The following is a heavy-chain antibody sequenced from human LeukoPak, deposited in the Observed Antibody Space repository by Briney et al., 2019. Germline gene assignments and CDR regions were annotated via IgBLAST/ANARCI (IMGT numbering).Heavy chain of an antibody. CDR1: GGSISSYY. Sequence: PSETLSLICTVSGGSISSYYWSWIRQPPGKGLEWIGYIYYSGSTNYNPSLKSRVTISVDTSKNHFSLKLSSVTAADTAVYYCAGGPGLYYFDYWGQGTLVIVSS. J-gene: IGHJ4*02. V-gene: IGHV4-59*08. CDR2: IYYSGST. D-gene: IGHD3-16*01. CDR3: AGGPGLYYFDY.